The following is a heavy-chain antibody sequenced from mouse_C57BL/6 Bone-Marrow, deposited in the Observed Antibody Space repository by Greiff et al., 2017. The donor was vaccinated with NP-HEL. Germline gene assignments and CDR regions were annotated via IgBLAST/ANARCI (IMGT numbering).Heavy chain of an antibody. CDR3: AGTTRNRPGYFDD. V-gene: IGHV5-12*01. Sequence: EVQRVQSGGGLVQPGGSLKLSCAASGFTFSDYYMYWVRQTPEKRLEWVAYISNGGGSTYYPDTVKGRFTISRDNAKNTLYLQMSRLKSEDTAIYYYAGTTRNRPGYFDDWGKGTPVTVSS. CDR1: GFTFSDYY. J-gene: IGHJ1*03. CDR2: ISNGGGST.